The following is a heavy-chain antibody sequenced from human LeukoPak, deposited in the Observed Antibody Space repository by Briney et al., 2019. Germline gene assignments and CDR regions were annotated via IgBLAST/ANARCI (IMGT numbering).Heavy chain of an antibody. V-gene: IGHV3-23*01. Sequence: PGGSLRLSCAASGFTFSSYAITWVRKAPGRGLEWVSGISVSGGSTNYADSVRGQFPISRDNSENTLYLQINSLRAEDTAVYYCAKEGTYYHDSAYYYDRPFDFWGQGTLVTVSS. CDR3: AKEGTYYHDSAYYYDRPFDF. J-gene: IGHJ4*02. CDR1: GFTFSSYA. D-gene: IGHD3-22*01. CDR2: ISVSGGST.